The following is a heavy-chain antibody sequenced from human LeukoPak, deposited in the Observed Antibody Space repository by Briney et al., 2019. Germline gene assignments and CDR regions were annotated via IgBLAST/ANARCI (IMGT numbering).Heavy chain of an antibody. CDR3: ARLSASYYEFWSGYYYYYYYYMNV. CDR2: RNPNSGNT. V-gene: IGHV1-8*01. D-gene: IGHD3-3*01. Sequence: GASVKVSCKASGYTFTSYDINWVRQATGQGLEWMGWRNPNSGNTGYAQKFQGRVTMTRNTSISTAYMELSSLRSEDTAVYYCARLSASYYEFWSGYYYYYYYYMNVWGKGTTVTVSS. J-gene: IGHJ6*03. CDR1: GYTFTSYD.